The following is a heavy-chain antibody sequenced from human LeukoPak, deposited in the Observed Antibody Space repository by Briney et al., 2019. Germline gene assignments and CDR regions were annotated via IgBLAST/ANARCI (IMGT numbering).Heavy chain of an antibody. Sequence: ASVKVSCKASGYTFTSYDINWVRQATGQGLEWMGWMNPNSGNTGYAQKFQGRVTMTRNTSISTAYMELSSLGSEDTAVYYCARSDTAMVNGFDYWGQGTLVTVSS. CDR3: ARSDTAMVNGFDY. CDR1: GYTFTSYD. CDR2: MNPNSGNT. J-gene: IGHJ4*02. V-gene: IGHV1-8*01. D-gene: IGHD5-18*01.